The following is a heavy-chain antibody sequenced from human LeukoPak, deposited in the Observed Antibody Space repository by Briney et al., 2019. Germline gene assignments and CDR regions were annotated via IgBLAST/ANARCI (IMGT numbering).Heavy chain of an antibody. J-gene: IGHJ4*02. Sequence: GGSLRLSCAASGFTFSSYWMHWVRQAPGKGLVWVSRINTDGSRENYADSVKGRFTVSRDNAKNSSYLQINSLRADDTALYYCARGMTASAFDYWGQGTPVTVSS. CDR2: INTDGSRE. D-gene: IGHD5-18*01. CDR3: ARGMTASAFDY. CDR1: GFTFSSYW. V-gene: IGHV3-74*01.